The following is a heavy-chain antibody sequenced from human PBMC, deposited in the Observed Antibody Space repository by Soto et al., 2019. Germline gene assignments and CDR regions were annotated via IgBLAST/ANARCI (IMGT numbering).Heavy chain of an antibody. CDR2: INPQSGGT. Sequence: GASVKVSCKASGYTFISYYMHWVRPAPGQGLEWMGWINPQSGGTNFAQKFQGRVTMTRDTSISTAYMELRSLRSDDTAVYYCVRDLYCSGISCNWESLFDFWGQGTLVTVSS. J-gene: IGHJ4*02. D-gene: IGHD2-2*01. CDR1: GYTFISYY. CDR3: VRDLYCSGISCNWESLFDF. V-gene: IGHV1-2*02.